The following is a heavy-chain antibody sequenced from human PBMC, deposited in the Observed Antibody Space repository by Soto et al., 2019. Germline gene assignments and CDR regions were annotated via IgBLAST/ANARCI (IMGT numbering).Heavy chain of an antibody. CDR1: GFTFSSYS. J-gene: IGHJ1*01. CDR3: ARGSAVAGTAEYFQH. V-gene: IGHV3-48*01. CDR2: ISSSSSTI. Sequence: GGSLRLSCAASGFTFSSYSMNWVRQAPGKGLEWVSYISSSSSTIYYADSVKGRFTISRDNAKNSLYLQMNSLRAEDTAVYYCARGSAVAGTAEYFQHWGQGTLVTVSS. D-gene: IGHD6-19*01.